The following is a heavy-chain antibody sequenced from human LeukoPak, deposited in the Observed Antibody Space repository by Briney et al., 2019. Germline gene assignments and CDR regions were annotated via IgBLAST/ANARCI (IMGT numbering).Heavy chain of an antibody. V-gene: IGHV1-8*03. Sequence: ASVKVSCKASGYTFTSYDINWVRQATGQGLEWMGWMNPNSGNTGYARKFQGRVTITRNTSISTAYMELSSLRSEDTAVYYCARVSYDYVWGSYRPWGQGTLVTVSS. J-gene: IGHJ5*02. D-gene: IGHD3-16*02. CDR2: MNPNSGNT. CDR3: ARVSYDYVWGSYRP. CDR1: GYTFTSYD.